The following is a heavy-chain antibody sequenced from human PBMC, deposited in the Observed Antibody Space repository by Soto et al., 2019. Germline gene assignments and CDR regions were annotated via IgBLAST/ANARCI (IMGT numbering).Heavy chain of an antibody. D-gene: IGHD3-22*01. CDR1: GGTFSSYA. Sequence: SVKVSCKASGGTFSSYAISWVRQAPGQGLEWMGGIIPIFGTANYAQKFQGRVTITADESTSTAYMELSSLRSEDTAVYYCARDPTENYCYISGQPNWGQLPPFTVS. J-gene: IGHJ4*02. CDR3: ARDPTENYCYISGQPN. CDR2: IIPIFGTA. V-gene: IGHV1-69*13.